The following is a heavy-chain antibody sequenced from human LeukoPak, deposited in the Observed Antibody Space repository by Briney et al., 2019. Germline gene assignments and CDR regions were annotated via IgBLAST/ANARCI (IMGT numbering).Heavy chain of an antibody. D-gene: IGHD1-26*01. Sequence: SGTLSLTCAVSGGSIINSNWWSWVRPPPGEGLEWIGSIHYSGSTYYNPSLKSRATISVDTSKNQFSLKLSSVTAADTAVYYCASAVGDSGSYWAFDIWGQGTMVTVSS. CDR2: IHYSGST. CDR3: ASAVGDSGSYWAFDI. J-gene: IGHJ3*02. CDR1: GGSIINSNW. V-gene: IGHV4-4*02.